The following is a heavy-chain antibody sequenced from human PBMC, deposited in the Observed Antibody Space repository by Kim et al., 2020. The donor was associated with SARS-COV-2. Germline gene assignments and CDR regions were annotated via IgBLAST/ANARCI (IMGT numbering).Heavy chain of an antibody. Sequence: KSRVTISVDTSKNQFSLKLSSVTAADTAVYYCARGPTTVTFYYYYGMDVWGQGTTVTVSS. V-gene: IGHV4-34*01. J-gene: IGHJ6*02. CDR3: ARGPTTVTFYYYYGMDV. D-gene: IGHD4-17*01.